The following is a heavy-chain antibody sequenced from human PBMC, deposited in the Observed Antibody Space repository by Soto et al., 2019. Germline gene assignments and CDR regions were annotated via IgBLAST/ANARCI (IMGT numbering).Heavy chain of an antibody. V-gene: IGHV3-7*01. CDR1: GFTFSSYW. CDR3: AREPAGYSSGWYFH. D-gene: IGHD6-19*01. CDR2: IKQDGSEK. Sequence: PGGSLRLSCAASGFTFSSYWMTWVRQAPGKGLEGVANIKQDGSEKYYVDSVKGRFTISRDNAKNSLYLQMNSLRAEDTAVYYCAREPAGYSSGWYFHWGQGTLVTVSS. J-gene: IGHJ4*02.